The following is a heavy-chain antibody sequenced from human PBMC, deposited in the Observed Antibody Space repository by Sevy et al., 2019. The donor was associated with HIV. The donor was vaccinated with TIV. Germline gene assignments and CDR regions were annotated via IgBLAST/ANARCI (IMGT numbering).Heavy chain of an antibody. CDR1: GFTFSSYV. D-gene: IGHD3-22*01. V-gene: IGHV3-30*04. J-gene: IGHJ4*02. Sequence: LSLTCAASGFTFSSYVMHWVRQAPGKGLEWVAVISYDGSNKYYADSVKGRFTISRDNSKNTLYLQMNSLRAEDTAVYYCARDRDSSGYQAFDYWGQGTLVTVSS. CDR2: ISYDGSNK. CDR3: ARDRDSSGYQAFDY.